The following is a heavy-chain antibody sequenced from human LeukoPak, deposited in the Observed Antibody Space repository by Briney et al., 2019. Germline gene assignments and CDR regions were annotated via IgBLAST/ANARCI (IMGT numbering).Heavy chain of an antibody. D-gene: IGHD1-1*01. CDR2: IYYSGST. J-gene: IGHJ6*02. Sequence: SETLSLTCTVSGGSISSYDWSWIRQPPGKGLEWIGYIYYSGSTNYNPSLKSRVTISVDTSKNQFSLKLSSVTAADTAVYYCARDPTTRDYYYYGMDVWGQGTTVTVSS. CDR1: GGSISSYD. CDR3: ARDPTTRDYYYYGMDV. V-gene: IGHV4-59*01.